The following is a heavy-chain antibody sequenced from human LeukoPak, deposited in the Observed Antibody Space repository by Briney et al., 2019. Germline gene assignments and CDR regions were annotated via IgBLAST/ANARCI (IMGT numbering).Heavy chain of an antibody. Sequence: VASVKVSCKASGGTFSSYAISWVRQAPGQGREWMGGIIPIFGTANYAQKFQGRVTITADESTSTAYMELSSLRSEDTAVFYCVAIRRRSSSDYYYYMDVWGKGTTVTVSS. CDR2: IIPIFGTA. CDR1: GGTFSSYA. D-gene: IGHD6-6*01. CDR3: VAIRRRSSSDYYYYMDV. V-gene: IGHV1-69*13. J-gene: IGHJ6*03.